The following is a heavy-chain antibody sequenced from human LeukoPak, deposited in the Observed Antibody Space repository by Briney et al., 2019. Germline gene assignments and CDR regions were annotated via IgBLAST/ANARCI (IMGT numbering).Heavy chain of an antibody. V-gene: IGHV5-51*01. D-gene: IGHD5-18*01. J-gene: IGHJ4*02. Sequence: KVSCKGSGYSFTSYWIGWVRQMTGKGLEWMGIIYPGDSDTRYSPSFQGQVTISADKSISTAYLQWSSLKASDTAMYYCARHSHVDTAMVTIYWGQGTLVTVSS. CDR3: ARHSHVDTAMVTIY. CDR1: GYSFTSYW. CDR2: IYPGDSDT.